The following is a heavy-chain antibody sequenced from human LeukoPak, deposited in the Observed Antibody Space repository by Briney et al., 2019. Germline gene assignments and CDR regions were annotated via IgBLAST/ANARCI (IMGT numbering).Heavy chain of an antibody. CDR2: ISSSGSTI. V-gene: IGHV3-11*01. CDR1: GVTFSDYY. J-gene: IGHJ6*02. Sequence: GGSLRLSCAASGVTFSDYYMSWIRQAAGKGLEWVAYISSSGSTIYYAHSVKGRSTIASANAKNLLYLQMISLRADAPAVYYWAREGPRYYYYGMDVWGQGTTVTVSS. CDR3: AREGPRYYYYGMDV.